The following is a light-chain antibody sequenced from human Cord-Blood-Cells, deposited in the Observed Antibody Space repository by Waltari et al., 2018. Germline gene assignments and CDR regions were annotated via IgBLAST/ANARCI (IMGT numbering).Light chain of an antibody. J-gene: IGLJ2*01. Sequence: SYELTQPLSVSVALGQTARITCGGNNIGSKNVHWYQQKPGQAPVLVIDRDSNRPSGIPERFAGSNSGNTATLTISRAQAGDEADYYCQVWDSSVVFGGGTKLTVL. V-gene: IGLV3-9*01. CDR3: QVWDSSVV. CDR2: RDS. CDR1: NIGSKN.